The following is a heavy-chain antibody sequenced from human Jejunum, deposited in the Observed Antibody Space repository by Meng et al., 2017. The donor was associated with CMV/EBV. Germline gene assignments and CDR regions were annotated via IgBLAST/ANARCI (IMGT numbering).Heavy chain of an antibody. CDR1: GLSFSDYA. V-gene: IGHV3-23*03. CDR3: AKFRSGAARNFDN. J-gene: IGHJ4*02. CDR2: IDHGGNKI. Sequence: CAVAGLSFSDYAMSWVRQAPGKGLEWVSGIDHGGNKIYYADSVRGRFTISRDNSKNTLYLQMSSLRAEDTAVYYCAKFRSGAARNFDNWGQGTLVTVSS. D-gene: IGHD6-6*01.